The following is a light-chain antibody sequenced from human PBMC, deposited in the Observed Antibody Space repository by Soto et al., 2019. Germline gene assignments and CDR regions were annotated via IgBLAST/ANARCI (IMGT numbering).Light chain of an antibody. CDR2: AAS. CDR1: QGISSY. Sequence: AIRMTQSPSSLSASTGDRVTITCRASQGISSYLAWYQQKPGKAPKLLIYAASTLQSGVPSRFSGSGSGTYFTLTISCPQSEDFATYYCQQYYSYPRTFGQGTKVEIK. CDR3: QQYYSYPRT. J-gene: IGKJ1*01. V-gene: IGKV1-8*01.